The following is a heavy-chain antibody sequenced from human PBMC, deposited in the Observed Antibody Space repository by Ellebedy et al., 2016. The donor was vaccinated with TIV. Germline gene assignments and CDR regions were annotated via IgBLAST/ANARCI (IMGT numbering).Heavy chain of an antibody. CDR1: GGSISSYY. CDR3: ARPAALATVTWFDY. CDR2: IYYSGST. J-gene: IGHJ4*02. V-gene: IGHV4-39*01. Sequence: GSLRLXXTVSGGSISSYYWSWIRQPPGKGLEWIGSIYYSGSTYYNPSLKSRVTISVDTSKNQFSLKLSSVTAADTAVYYCARPAALATVTWFDYWGQGTLVTVSS. D-gene: IGHD4-17*01.